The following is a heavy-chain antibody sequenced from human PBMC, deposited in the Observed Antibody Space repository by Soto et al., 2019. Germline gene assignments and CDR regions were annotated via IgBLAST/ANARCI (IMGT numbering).Heavy chain of an antibody. CDR1: GGSISSYY. V-gene: IGHV4-59*12. CDR2: IYYSGST. D-gene: IGHD3-3*01. J-gene: IGHJ6*02. CDR3: ARETYDFWSGYYIWYYYYGMDV. Sequence: SETLSLTCTVSGGSISSYYWGWIRQPPGKGLEWIGYIYYSGSTYYNPSLKSRVTISVDTSKNQFSLKLSSVTAADTAVYYCARETYDFWSGYYIWYYYYGMDVWGQGTTVTVSS.